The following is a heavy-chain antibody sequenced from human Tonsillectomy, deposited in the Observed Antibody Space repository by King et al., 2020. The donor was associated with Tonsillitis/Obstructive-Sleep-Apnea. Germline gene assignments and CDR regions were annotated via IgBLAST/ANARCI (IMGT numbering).Heavy chain of an antibody. CDR2: IYYSGNT. J-gene: IGHJ3*02. CDR3: ARMENGEPWAFDI. Sequence: QLQESGPGLVKPSETLSLTCTVSGGSISRYYWTWLRQPPGKGLEWIGYIYYSGNTNYNPSLKSRLTTSLDTSKNQFSLKLSSVTAADTAVYYCARMENGEPWAFDIWGQGTMVTVSS. V-gene: IGHV4-59*08. CDR1: GGSISRYY. D-gene: IGHD1-26*01.